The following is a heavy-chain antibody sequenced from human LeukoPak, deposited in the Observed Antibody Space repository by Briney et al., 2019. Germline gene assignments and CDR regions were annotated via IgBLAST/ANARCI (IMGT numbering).Heavy chain of an antibody. Sequence: PGASLRLSCAASGFTFSNYAMSWVRQAPGKGLEWVSSISPSGGRTNFADSAKGRFTISRDNSKNTLYLQMKSLRADDTAVYYCATSSSPTYFDYWGQGTLVTVSS. CDR2: ISPSGGRT. CDR1: GFTFSNYA. D-gene: IGHD6-6*01. CDR3: ATSSSPTYFDY. J-gene: IGHJ4*02. V-gene: IGHV3-23*01.